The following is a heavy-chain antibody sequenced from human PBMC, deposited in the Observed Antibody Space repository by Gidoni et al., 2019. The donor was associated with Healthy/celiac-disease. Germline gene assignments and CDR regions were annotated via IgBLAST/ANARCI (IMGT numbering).Heavy chain of an antibody. CDR1: GFTFSSDS. D-gene: IGHD3-22*01. J-gene: IGHJ6*03. CDR2: ISSSSSTI. V-gene: IGHV3-48*01. CDR3: ARDRDGYYYDSSGYYTNYYYYMDV. Sequence: EVQLVESGGGLVQPGGSLRLSCAASGFTFSSDSMTWVPQAPGKGLEWVSYISSSSSTIYYADSVKGRFTISRDNAKNSLYLQMNSLRAEDTAVYYCARDRDGYYYDSSGYYTNYYYYMDVWGKGTTVTVSS.